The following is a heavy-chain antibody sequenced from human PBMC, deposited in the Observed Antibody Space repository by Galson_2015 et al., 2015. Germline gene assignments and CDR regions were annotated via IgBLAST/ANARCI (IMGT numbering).Heavy chain of an antibody. CDR1: GFTFNDYY. J-gene: IGHJ5*02. V-gene: IGHV3-7*03. CDR2: INADGRQT. D-gene: IGHD2-2*01. CDR3: ARAPVTSPAAP. Sequence: SLRLSCAASGFTFNDYYMSGVRQAPGKGLEWVANINADGRQTFYADSVKGRFSISRDNAKDSLSLPMNSLRAEDTAVYYCARAPVTSPAAPWGQGTLVTVSS.